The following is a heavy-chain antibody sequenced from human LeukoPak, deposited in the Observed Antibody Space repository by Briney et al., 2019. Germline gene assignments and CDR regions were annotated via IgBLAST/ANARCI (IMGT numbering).Heavy chain of an antibody. CDR3: ASGLRYFDLYY. Sequence: SETLSLTCTVSGGSISSHYWSWIRQPAGKGLEWIGRIHTSGSTNYNPSLKSRVTMSVDTSKNQFSLKLSSVTAADTAVYYCASGLRYFDLYYWGQGTLVTVSS. CDR2: IHTSGST. V-gene: IGHV4-4*07. J-gene: IGHJ4*02. CDR1: GGSISSHY. D-gene: IGHD3-9*01.